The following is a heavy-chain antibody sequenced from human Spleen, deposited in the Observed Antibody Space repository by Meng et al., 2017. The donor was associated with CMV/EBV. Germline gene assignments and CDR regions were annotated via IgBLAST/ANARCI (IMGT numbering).Heavy chain of an antibody. CDR2: ITDSGDST. J-gene: IGHJ4*02. CDR3: AKDEITIFGVVMSSVDY. CDR1: TFTFSNYA. V-gene: IGHV3-23*01. Sequence: GESLKISCAASTFTFSNYAMSWVRQAPGKGLQWVSGITDSGDSTYYADSVKGRFTISRDNSKNTLYLQMNSLRAEDTAVYYCAKDEITIFGVVMSSVDYWGQGTLVTVSS. D-gene: IGHD3-3*01.